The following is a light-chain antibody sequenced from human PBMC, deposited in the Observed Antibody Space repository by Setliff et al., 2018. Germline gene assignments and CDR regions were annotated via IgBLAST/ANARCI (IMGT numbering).Light chain of an antibody. CDR1: SSDVGGYNY. CDR2: DVS. CDR3: SSYTSSSPYV. J-gene: IGLJ1*01. V-gene: IGLV2-14*01. Sequence: QSVLTQPASVSGSPGQSITISCTGTSSDVGGYNYVSWYQQHPGKAPKLMIYDVSKRPSGVSNRFSGSKSGNTASLTISGLQAEDEADYYCSSYTSSSPYVLGTGTKGTVL.